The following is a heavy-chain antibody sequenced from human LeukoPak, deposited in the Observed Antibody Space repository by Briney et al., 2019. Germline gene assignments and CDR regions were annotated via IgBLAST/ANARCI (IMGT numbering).Heavy chain of an antibody. CDR3: ARAGIAAAAPPY. CDR1: GFTFSDSA. J-gene: IGHJ4*02. Sequence: GGSLRLSCAASGFTFSDSAMSWGRQAPGEGLEWGSYISSSSSDIYYADSVKGRVTISRDNAKNSLYLQMNSLRAEDTAVYYCARAGIAAAAPPYWGQGTLVTVSS. D-gene: IGHD6-13*01. V-gene: IGHV3-21*01. CDR2: ISSSSSDI.